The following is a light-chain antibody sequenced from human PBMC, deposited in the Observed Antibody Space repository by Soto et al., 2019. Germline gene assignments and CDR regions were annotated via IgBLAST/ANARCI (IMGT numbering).Light chain of an antibody. CDR2: GAS. CDR1: QSVGSY. V-gene: IGKV3D-7*01. Sequence: IVMTQSPATLSLSPGXGATLSCRASQSVGSYLSWYQQKPGQAPRLLIYGASTRATGIPPRFSGSGSGTDFTLPIRSLQPEDFAVYYCQQDYKFPWTFGQGVKVDI. J-gene: IGKJ1*01. CDR3: QQDYKFPWT.